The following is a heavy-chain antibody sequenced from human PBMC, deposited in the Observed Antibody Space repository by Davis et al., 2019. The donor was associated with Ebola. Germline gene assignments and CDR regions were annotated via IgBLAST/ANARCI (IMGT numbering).Heavy chain of an antibody. CDR1: GGSISSYY. CDR3: ARSGHYDFWSGYLYNWFDP. CDR2: IYYSGST. J-gene: IGHJ5*02. Sequence: GSLRLSCTVSGGSISSYYWSWIRQPPGKGLEWIGYIYYSGSTNYNPSLKSRVTISVDTSKNQFSLKLSSVTAADTAVYYCARSGHYDFWSGYLYNWFDPWGQGTLVTVSS. V-gene: IGHV4-59*12. D-gene: IGHD3-3*01.